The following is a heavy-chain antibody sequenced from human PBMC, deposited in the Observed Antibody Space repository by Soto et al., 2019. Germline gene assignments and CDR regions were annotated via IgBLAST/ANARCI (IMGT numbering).Heavy chain of an antibody. CDR1: SYSVSTTTYF. V-gene: IGHV4-39*01. J-gene: IGHJ5*02. CDR2: IYYGGTT. D-gene: IGHD2-15*01. Sequence: QVQLQESGPGLVKPSETLSLTCTVSSYSVSTTTYFWAWIRQPPGKGLEWIGSIYYGGTTYYNSSLKGRVTISVDTSKNQFSLKLSSVTAADTAVYYCARHGPAGYCSGGSCNWFDPWGQGTLVTVSS. CDR3: ARHGPAGYCSGGSCNWFDP.